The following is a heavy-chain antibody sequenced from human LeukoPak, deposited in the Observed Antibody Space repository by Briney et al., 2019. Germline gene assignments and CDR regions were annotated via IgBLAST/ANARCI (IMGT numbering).Heavy chain of an antibody. CDR2: IYWNDDK. D-gene: IGHD2-2*02. V-gene: IGHV2-5*01. CDR1: GFSLSTSGVG. J-gene: IGHJ4*02. CDR3: AHRRRYCSSTSCYRTFDY. Sequence: SGPTLVNPTQTLTLTCTFSGFSLSTSGVGVGWIRQPPGKALEWLALIYWNDDKRYSPSLKSRLTITKDTSKNQVVLTMTNMDPVDTATYYCAHRRRYCSSTSCYRTFDYWGQGTLVTVSS.